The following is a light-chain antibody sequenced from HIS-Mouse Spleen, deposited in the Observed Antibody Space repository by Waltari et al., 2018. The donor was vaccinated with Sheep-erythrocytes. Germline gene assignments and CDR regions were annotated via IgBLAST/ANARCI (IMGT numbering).Light chain of an antibody. CDR1: NLGDKY. CDR2: QDT. CDR3: QAWDSSTVV. Sequence: SYELTQPPSVSVPPGQTASITCPGDNLGDKYACWYQQKPGHSPVLVIYQDTKGHEGRSQSGSGSNSGNTATLTISGTQAMDEADYYCQAWDSSTVVFGGGTKLTVL. J-gene: IGLJ2*01. V-gene: IGLV3-1*01.